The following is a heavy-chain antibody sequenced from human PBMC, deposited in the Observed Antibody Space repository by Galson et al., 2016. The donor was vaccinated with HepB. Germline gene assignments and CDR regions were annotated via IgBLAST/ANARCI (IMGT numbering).Heavy chain of an antibody. Sequence: QAPGKGLERVAADSMDGRRKFYADSVKGRFTISRDNSNNMLFLQMSSLRVDDTAVYYCAKRHEYCPPVGCSVDYWGQGTLVSVSS. D-gene: IGHD2/OR15-2a*01. V-gene: IGHV3-30*18. CDR2: DSMDGRRK. J-gene: IGHJ4*02. CDR3: AKRHEYCPPVGCSVDY.